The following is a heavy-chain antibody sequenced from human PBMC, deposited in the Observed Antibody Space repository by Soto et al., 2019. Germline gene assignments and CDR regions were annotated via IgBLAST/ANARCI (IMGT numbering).Heavy chain of an antibody. CDR3: ARGLEQWLTYFDY. Sequence: PSETLSLTCAVSGGSISSSNWWSWVRQPPGKGLEWIGEIYHSGSTNYNPSLKSRVTISVDKSKNQFSLKLSSVTAADTAVYYCARGLEQWLTYFDYWGQGTLVTVSS. D-gene: IGHD6-19*01. V-gene: IGHV4-4*02. J-gene: IGHJ4*02. CDR1: GGSISSSNW. CDR2: IYHSGST.